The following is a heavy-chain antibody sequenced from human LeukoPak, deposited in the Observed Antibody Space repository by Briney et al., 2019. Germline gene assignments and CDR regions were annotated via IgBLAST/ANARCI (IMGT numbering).Heavy chain of an antibody. CDR1: GGSISSSNW. Sequence: PSETLSLTCAVSGGSISSSNWWSWVRQPPGKGLEWIGEIYHSGSTNYNPSLKSRVTISVDKSKNQFSLTLTSVTAADTAFYYCARGGIRGYSAFDNLDFWGLGTHVTVSS. D-gene: IGHD5-12*01. V-gene: IGHV4-4*02. CDR3: ARGGIRGYSAFDNLDF. CDR2: IYHSGST. J-gene: IGHJ4*02.